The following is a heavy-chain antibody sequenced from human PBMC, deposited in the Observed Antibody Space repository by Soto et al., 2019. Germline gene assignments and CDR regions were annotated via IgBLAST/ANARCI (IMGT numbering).Heavy chain of an antibody. Sequence: SVKVSCKASGGTFSSYAISWVRQAPGQGLEWMGGIIPIFGTANYAQKFQGRVTITADESTSTAYMELSSLRSEDTAVYYCARDTSVAAGLGFDYWGQGTLVTVSS. V-gene: IGHV1-69*13. CDR2: IIPIFGTA. D-gene: IGHD6-19*01. CDR3: ARDTSVAAGLGFDY. J-gene: IGHJ4*02. CDR1: GGTFSSYA.